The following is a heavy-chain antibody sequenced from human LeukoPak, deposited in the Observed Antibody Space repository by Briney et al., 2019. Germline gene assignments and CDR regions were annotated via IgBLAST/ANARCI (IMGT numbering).Heavy chain of an antibody. J-gene: IGHJ4*02. Sequence: SVKVSCKASGGTLSRYAISWARLAPGRGPEWMGGIIPIFGTTNYAQKFQGRVTITADESTSTAYMELSSLRSEDTAVYYCARIVGIASRGYFDYWGQETRDTVSS. CDR1: GGTLSRYA. V-gene: IGHV1-69*13. D-gene: IGHD3-10*01. CDR3: ARIVGIASRGYFDY. CDR2: IIPIFGTT.